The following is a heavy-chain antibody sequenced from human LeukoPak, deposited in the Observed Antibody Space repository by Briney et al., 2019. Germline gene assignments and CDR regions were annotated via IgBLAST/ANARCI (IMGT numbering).Heavy chain of an antibody. D-gene: IGHD3-22*01. CDR3: YYYDSSEGN. J-gene: IGHJ4*02. V-gene: IGHV3-21*03. Sequence: GGSLRLSCAASGFTFSSYSMNWVRQAPGKGLEWVSSISSSSSYIYYADSAKGQFTISRDNAKNSLYLQMNSLKTEDTAVYYCYYYDSSEGNWGQGTLVTVSS. CDR2: ISSSSSYI. CDR1: GFTFSSYS.